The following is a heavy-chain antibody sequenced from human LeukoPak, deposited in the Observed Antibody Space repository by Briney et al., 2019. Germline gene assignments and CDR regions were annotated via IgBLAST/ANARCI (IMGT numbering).Heavy chain of an antibody. Sequence: ASVKVSCKASGYTFTRPDFTWGRQAPGQGLEWIGWISGYNGNTNYAQKFQGRVTMTTDTSTSTVYMELRSLRSDDTAVYYCASTRGYGGYDIDYWGQGTLVTVSS. V-gene: IGHV1-18*01. J-gene: IGHJ4*02. D-gene: IGHD5-12*01. CDR3: ASTRGYGGYDIDY. CDR1: GYTFTRPD. CDR2: ISGYNGNT.